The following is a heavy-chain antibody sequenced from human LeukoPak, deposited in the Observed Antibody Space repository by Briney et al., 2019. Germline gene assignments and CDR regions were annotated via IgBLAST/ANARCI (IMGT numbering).Heavy chain of an antibody. CDR3: ARSATVTTGYFDY. CDR2: IYSNGNT. V-gene: IGHV4-39*07. D-gene: IGHD4-17*01. CDR1: GGSNSSTGHY. J-gene: IGHJ4*02. Sequence: PSETLTLTCSVSGGSNSSTGHYWGWIRQSPEKGLDWIASIYSNGNTYYNPSVKSRVTMSVDTSKNQFSLKLTSMTAAETAVYYCARSATVTTGYFDYWGQGALVTVSS.